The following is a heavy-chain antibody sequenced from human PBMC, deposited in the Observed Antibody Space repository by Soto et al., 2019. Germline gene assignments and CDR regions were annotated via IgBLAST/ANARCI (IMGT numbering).Heavy chain of an antibody. Sequence: QITLKESGPTLVKPTQTLTLTCTFSGFSLSTSGVGVGWIRQPPGKALEWLALIYWDDDKRYSPSLTSRLTINKDTSKNQVVLKMTNMDPVDTATYYCAHVLVVVANYGMDVWGQGTTVTVSS. CDR3: AHVLVVVANYGMDV. V-gene: IGHV2-5*02. CDR1: GFSLSTSGVG. J-gene: IGHJ6*02. D-gene: IGHD2-15*01. CDR2: IYWDDDK.